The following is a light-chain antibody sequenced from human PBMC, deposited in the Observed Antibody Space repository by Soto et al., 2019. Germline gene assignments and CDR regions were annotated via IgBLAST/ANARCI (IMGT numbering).Light chain of an antibody. CDR1: QSVSSSY. V-gene: IGKV3D-20*01. CDR3: QQYGSSPPIT. CDR2: DAS. Sequence: EIVLTQSPATLSLSPGERATLSCGASQSVSSSYLAWYQQKPGLAPRLLIYDASSRATGIPDRFRGSGSGTDFTLTISRLEPEDFALYYCQQYGSSPPITFGQGTRLEIK. J-gene: IGKJ5*01.